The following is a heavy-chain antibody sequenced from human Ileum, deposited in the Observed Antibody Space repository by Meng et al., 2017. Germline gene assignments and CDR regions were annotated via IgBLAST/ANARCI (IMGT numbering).Heavy chain of an antibody. CDR1: IGSISSNTY. V-gene: IGHV4-4*02. Sequence: GQLQEPGQGLVRPSGTLSRTCAVSIGSISSNTYWSWVGPHPGKGLEWIGQISHSGSAYYNTSLKSRVTMSVDKSKSQFSLMLTSVTAADTAIYYCARHGGYSQDFWGQGTLVTVSS. CDR3: ARHGGYSQDF. J-gene: IGHJ4*02. D-gene: IGHD4-23*01. CDR2: ISHSGSA.